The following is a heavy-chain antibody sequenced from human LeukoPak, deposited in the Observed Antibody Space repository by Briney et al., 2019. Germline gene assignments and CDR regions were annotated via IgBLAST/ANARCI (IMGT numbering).Heavy chain of an antibody. J-gene: IGHJ4*02. V-gene: IGHV3-23*01. D-gene: IGHD1-14*01. CDR1: GFTFSSFA. CDR3: AKFTGRGTINPLDF. Sequence: GGSLRLSSAGSGFTFSSFAISWVRQAPGKGLEWVSVVSRSGGTTYYADSVKGRFTVSRDNSMNTVFLQMNSLRAEDTAVYYCAKFTGRGTINPLDFWGQGTLVTVSS. CDR2: VSRSGGTT.